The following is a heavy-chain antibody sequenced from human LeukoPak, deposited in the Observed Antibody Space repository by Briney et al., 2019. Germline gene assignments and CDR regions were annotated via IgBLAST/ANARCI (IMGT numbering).Heavy chain of an antibody. CDR3: ARDTPFRGSIAVADSN. CDR1: EFTVSSNY. V-gene: IGHV3-53*01. CDR2: IYSGGST. D-gene: IGHD6-19*01. J-gene: IGHJ3*01. Sequence: GGSLRLSCAASEFTVSSNYMSWVRQAPGKGLEWVSVIYSGGSTYYADSVKGRFTISRDNSKNTLYLQMNSLRAEDTAVYYCARDTPFRGSIAVADSNWGQGTMVTVSS.